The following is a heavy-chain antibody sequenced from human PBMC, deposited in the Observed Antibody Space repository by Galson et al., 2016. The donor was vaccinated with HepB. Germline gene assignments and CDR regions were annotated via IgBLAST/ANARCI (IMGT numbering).Heavy chain of an antibody. D-gene: IGHD3-16*02. J-gene: IGHJ4*02. CDR3: ARDDDYVWGTYRYTRTVPQYYFDY. Sequence: SLRLSCAASGFTFSSYAMHWVRQAPGKGLEWVAVISFDGSNNFYADSVKGRFTISRDNSKNTLCLQMDRLRAEDRAVYYCARDDDYVWGTYRYTRTVPQYYFDYWGQGTLVTVSS. V-gene: IGHV3-30-3*01. CDR2: ISFDGSNN. CDR1: GFTFSSYA.